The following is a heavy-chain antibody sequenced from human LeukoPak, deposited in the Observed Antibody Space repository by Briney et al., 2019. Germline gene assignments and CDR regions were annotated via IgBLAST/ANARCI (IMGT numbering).Heavy chain of an antibody. D-gene: IGHD6-13*01. CDR2: IGAYNGNT. Sequence: VASVKVSFKTSGYTFTSYGISWVRQAPGQGLEWMGWIGAYNGNTNYAQKLQGRVTMTTDTSTSTAYMELRSLRSDDTAVYYCARDRYGYSSSTGGYWGQGTLVTVSS. J-gene: IGHJ4*02. CDR1: GYTFTSYG. V-gene: IGHV1-18*01. CDR3: ARDRYGYSSSTGGY.